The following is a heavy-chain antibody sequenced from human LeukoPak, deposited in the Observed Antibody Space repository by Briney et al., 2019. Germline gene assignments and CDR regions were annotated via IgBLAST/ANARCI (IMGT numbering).Heavy chain of an antibody. V-gene: IGHV4-31*03. CDR2: IYYSGST. Sequence: SETLSLTCTVSGGSITSNNYYWGWVRQPPGKGLEWIGYIYYSGSTYYNPSLKSRVTISVDTSKNQFSLKLSSVTAADTAVYYCARAHGIDYGDDYFDYWGQGTLVTVSS. J-gene: IGHJ4*02. D-gene: IGHD4-17*01. CDR3: ARAHGIDYGDDYFDY. CDR1: GGSITSNNYY.